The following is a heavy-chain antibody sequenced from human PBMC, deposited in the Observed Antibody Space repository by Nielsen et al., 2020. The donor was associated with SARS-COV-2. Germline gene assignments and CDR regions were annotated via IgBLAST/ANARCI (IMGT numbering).Heavy chain of an antibody. CDR2: ISYDGSNK. V-gene: IGHV3-30*18. D-gene: IGHD6-19*01. J-gene: IGHJ4*02. Sequence: GESLKISCAASGFTFSSYGMHWVRQAPGKGLEWVAVISYDGSNKYYADSVKGRFTISRDNSKNTLYLQMNSLRAEDTAVYYCAKEGYSSGSNRDFDYWGQGTLVTVSS. CDR3: AKEGYSSGSNRDFDY. CDR1: GFTFSSYG.